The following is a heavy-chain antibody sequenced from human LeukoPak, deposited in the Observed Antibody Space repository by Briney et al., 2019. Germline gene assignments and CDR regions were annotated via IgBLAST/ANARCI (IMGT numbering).Heavy chain of an antibody. V-gene: IGHV3-48*04. CDR3: ARDPPALEDFDY. CDR2: ISGRGNTI. Sequence: PGGSPRLSCTASGFTFSNYWMGWVRQAPGKGLEWVSYISGRGNTIKYADSVKGRFTISRDNGKNSLYLHMSSLRAEDTAVYYCARDPPALEDFDYWGQGTQVTVSS. J-gene: IGHJ4*02. CDR1: GFTFSNYW.